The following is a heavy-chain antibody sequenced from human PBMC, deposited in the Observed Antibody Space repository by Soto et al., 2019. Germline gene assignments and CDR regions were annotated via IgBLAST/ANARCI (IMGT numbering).Heavy chain of an antibody. CDR1: GFTFSSYG. V-gene: IGHV3-33*01. CDR2: IWDGGSNT. J-gene: IGHJ4*02. CDR3: AREWGYTSGKPFDS. Sequence: GGSLRLSCAASGFTFSSYGMHWVRQAPGKGLEWVAVIWDGGSNTYYADSVKGRFTISRDNAKNTLYLQMNSLRDEDTAVYYCAREWGYTSGKPFDSWGQGTLVTVSS. D-gene: IGHD1-1*01.